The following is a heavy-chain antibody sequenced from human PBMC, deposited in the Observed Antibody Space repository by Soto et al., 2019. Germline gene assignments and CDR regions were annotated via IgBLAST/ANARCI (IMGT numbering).Heavy chain of an antibody. CDR3: ARAPRIVTPESGIRDFDY. V-gene: IGHV1-18*01. D-gene: IGHD3-16*02. Sequence: ASVKVSCKASGYIFTKYGISWVLLAPGQGLEWMGWVSAYNGYTNYAQKVQGRVTMTTDTSTTTAFLEVRSLRFDDTAVYYCARAPRIVTPESGIRDFDYWGQGSLVTVSS. CDR1: GYIFTKYG. J-gene: IGHJ4*02. CDR2: VSAYNGYT.